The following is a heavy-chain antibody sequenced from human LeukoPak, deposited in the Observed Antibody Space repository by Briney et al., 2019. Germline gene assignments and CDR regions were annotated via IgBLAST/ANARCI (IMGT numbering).Heavy chain of an antibody. V-gene: IGHV4-59*01. CDR3: ARVLRGAVTSNCFDP. Sequence: SETLSLTCTVSGGSINDYYWTWIRQAPGKGLEWLGYISNIGTTDYNPSLKSRVTMSVDTSKNEFSLKVTSVTAADTAMYSCARVLRGAVTSNCFDPWGKGTLVTVSS. CDR1: GGSINDYY. J-gene: IGHJ5*02. CDR2: ISNIGTT. D-gene: IGHD4-17*01.